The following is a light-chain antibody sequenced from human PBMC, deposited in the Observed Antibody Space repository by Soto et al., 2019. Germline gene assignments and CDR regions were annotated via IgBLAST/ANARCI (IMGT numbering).Light chain of an antibody. CDR1: QSITTF. CDR2: GAS. Sequence: DIQMTQSPSAVSASVGDTVTVTCRASQSITTFLAWFRQRPGKVPERLIYGASSLQSGVPSRFSGRGSGTEFTLTISSLQPEDFGTYYCLQHNSYPYTFGPGTKLEIK. J-gene: IGKJ2*01. V-gene: IGKV1-17*03. CDR3: LQHNSYPYT.